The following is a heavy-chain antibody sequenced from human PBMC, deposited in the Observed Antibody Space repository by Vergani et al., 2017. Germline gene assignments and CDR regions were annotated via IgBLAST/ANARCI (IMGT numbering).Heavy chain of an antibody. CDR1: GFTFSSHA. CDR2: IKNTGDST. V-gene: IGHV3-23*01. Sequence: EVQLLQSEGAVVQPGGSLRLSCVASGFTFSSHAMSWVRQGHGQGLEWVSSIKNTGDSTQYADSVKGRFTISRDNSKNTMYWQMNSLRVEDTAVYYCGRGSDNYNWGQGTLVTVS. CDR3: GRGSDNYN. D-gene: IGHD5-24*01. J-gene: IGHJ4*02.